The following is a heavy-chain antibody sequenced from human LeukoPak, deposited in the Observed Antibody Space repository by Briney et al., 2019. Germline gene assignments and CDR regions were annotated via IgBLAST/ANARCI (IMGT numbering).Heavy chain of an antibody. Sequence: PGGSLRLSCAASGFTFSSYGMSWVRQAPGKGPEWVSAISGSGGSTYYADSVKGRFTISRDNSKNTLYLQMNSLRAEDTAVYYCAKDIMDYYGSGPVDYMDVWGKGTTVTVSS. CDR1: GFTFSSYG. V-gene: IGHV3-23*01. J-gene: IGHJ6*03. CDR2: ISGSGGST. CDR3: AKDIMDYYGSGPVDYMDV. D-gene: IGHD3-10*01.